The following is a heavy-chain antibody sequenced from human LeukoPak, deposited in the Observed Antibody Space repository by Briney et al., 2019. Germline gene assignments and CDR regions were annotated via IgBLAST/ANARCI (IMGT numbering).Heavy chain of an antibody. V-gene: IGHV3-7*01. J-gene: IGHJ4*02. CDR3: ARDQAASQVYYFDY. Sequence: PGGSLRLSCAASGFTFSSYWMSWVRQAPGKGLEWVANIKQDGSEKYYVDSVKGRFTISRDNAKNSLYLQMNSLRAEDTAVYYCARDQAASQVYYFDYWGQGTLVTVSS. D-gene: IGHD2-15*01. CDR2: IKQDGSEK. CDR1: GFTFSSYW.